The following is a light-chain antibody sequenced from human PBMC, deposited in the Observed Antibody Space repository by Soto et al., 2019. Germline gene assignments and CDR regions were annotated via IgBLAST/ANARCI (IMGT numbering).Light chain of an antibody. Sequence: EIVLTQSPGTLSVSPGERATLTWRASQSVSSSHLARYQQKPGQAPRLLSSGAASRATGIPDRFTGGGSGGDLALTISRLETEHFAVYYCQQYGSSPTWTVGQGTKVEIK. V-gene: IGKV3-20*01. CDR2: GAA. CDR1: QSVSSSH. CDR3: QQYGSSPTWT. J-gene: IGKJ1*01.